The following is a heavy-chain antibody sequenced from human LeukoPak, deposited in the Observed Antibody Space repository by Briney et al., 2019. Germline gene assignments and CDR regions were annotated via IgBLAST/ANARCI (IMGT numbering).Heavy chain of an antibody. V-gene: IGHV3-74*01. J-gene: IGHJ4*02. CDR1: GFTFSSYW. CDR2: INSDGSST. Sequence: PGGSLRLSCAASGFTFSSYWMHWVRQAPGKGLGGVSSINSDGSSTRYADSVRGRFSISRDNAKNTLYLQMKSLRAEDTAVYYCARGLSGYASSLGYWGQGTLVTVSA. D-gene: IGHD6-6*01. CDR3: ARGLSGYASSLGY.